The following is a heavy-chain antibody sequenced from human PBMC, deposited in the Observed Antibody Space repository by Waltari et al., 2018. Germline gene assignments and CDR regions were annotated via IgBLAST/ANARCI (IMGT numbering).Heavy chain of an antibody. CDR3: ARDGGFDF. CDR1: CIDYD. Sequence: CIDYDMHWVRQAPGQGLEWMGWINPSSGGAKYAQNFQGRVTMTRDTSSRTVYIELSRLTYDDTAMYYCARDGGFDFWGQGTLVSVSS. CDR2: INPSSGGA. J-gene: IGHJ4*02. D-gene: IGHD2-15*01. V-gene: IGHV1-2*02.